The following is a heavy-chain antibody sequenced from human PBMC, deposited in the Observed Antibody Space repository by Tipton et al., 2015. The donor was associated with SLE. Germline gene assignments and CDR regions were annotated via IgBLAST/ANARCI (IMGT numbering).Heavy chain of an antibody. J-gene: IGHJ4*02. D-gene: IGHD3-9*01. V-gene: IGHV4-59*01. CDR3: ASAILTAYNFFDY. CDR2: IYYTGST. CDR1: GGSSSNYY. Sequence: TLSLTCTVSGGSSSNYYWGWIRQPPGKGLEWIGYIYYTGSTSYNPSLKSRVTMSVDTSKNQFSLKLTSVTAADTAVYYCASAILTAYNFFDYWGQGTLVTVSS.